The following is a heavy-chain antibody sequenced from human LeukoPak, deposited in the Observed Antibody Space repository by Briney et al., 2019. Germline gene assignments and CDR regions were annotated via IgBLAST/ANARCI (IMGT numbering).Heavy chain of an antibody. CDR3: ANNRGSSWSGFDY. J-gene: IGHJ4*02. Sequence: PGGSLRLSCAASGFIFSSYAMSWVRQAPGKGLEWVSSISGTGDSTYSADSVKGRFTISRDNSKNTLYLQMNSLRAEDTAVYYCANNRGSSWSGFDYWGQGTLVTVSS. D-gene: IGHD6-13*01. CDR1: GFIFSSYA. CDR2: ISGTGDST. V-gene: IGHV3-23*01.